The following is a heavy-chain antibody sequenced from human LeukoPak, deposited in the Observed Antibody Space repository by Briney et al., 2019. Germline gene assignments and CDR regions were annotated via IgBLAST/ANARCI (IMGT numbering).Heavy chain of an antibody. CDR3: AKDARRVRDIGVVFGRGRGYMDV. CDR1: GITFNSYT. D-gene: IGHD2-15*01. V-gene: IGHV3-21*06. CDR2: ISSSSSYI. Sequence: GGSLRLSCAASGITFNSYTMNWVRQAPGKGLEWVSSISSSSSYIYYAASVKGRFTISRDNSKNTLYLQMNSLRGEDTAVYYCAKDARRVRDIGVVFGRGRGYMDVWGKGTTATISS. J-gene: IGHJ6*03.